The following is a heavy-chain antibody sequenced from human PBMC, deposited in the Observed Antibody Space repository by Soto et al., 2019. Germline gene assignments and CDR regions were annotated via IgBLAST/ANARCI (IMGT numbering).Heavy chain of an antibody. CDR3: ARGGNVELRC. CDR1: GGSISSSSYY. Sequence: SETLSLTCTVSGGSISSSSYYWGWIRQPPGKGLEWIGSIYYSGSTYYYPSLKSRVTISVDTSKNQFSLKLSSVTAADTAVYYCARGGNVELRCWGQGTLVTVSS. CDR2: IYYSGST. D-gene: IGHD1-7*01. V-gene: IGHV4-39*01. J-gene: IGHJ4*02.